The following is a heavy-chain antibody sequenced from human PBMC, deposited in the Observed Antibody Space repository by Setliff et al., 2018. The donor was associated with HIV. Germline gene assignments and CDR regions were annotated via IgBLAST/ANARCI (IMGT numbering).Heavy chain of an antibody. CDR1: GFTFSNYD. D-gene: IGHD5-12*01. J-gene: IGHJ4*02. CDR3: ARGGYSGYGLDY. V-gene: IGHV3-13*01. CDR2: ITSAGDT. Sequence: LRLSCAASGFTFSNYDMHWVRQATGKGLEWVSAITSAGDTYYEGSVKGRFSISRENAKDSFYLQMNSLRAGDTAVYYCARGGYSGYGLDYWGQGTLVTVSS.